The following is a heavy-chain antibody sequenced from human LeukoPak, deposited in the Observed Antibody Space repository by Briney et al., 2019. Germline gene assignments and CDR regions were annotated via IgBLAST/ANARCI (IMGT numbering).Heavy chain of an antibody. CDR2: INPSGGST. D-gene: IGHD3-16*01. CDR3: ARDLLTWGELSH. Sequence: ASVKVSCKASGGTFSNYAISWVRQAPGQGLEWMGIINPSGGSTSYAQKFQGRVTMTRDTSTSTVYMELSSLRSEDTAVYYCARDLLTWGELSHWGQGTLVTVSS. V-gene: IGHV1-46*01. J-gene: IGHJ4*02. CDR1: GGTFSNYA.